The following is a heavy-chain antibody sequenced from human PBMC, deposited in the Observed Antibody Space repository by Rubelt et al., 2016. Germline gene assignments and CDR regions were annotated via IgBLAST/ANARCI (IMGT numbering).Heavy chain of an antibody. CDR2: HRTYNGNT. CDR1: GYTFTTYG. CDR3: ARGYCSSANCLFNWFDP. V-gene: IGHV1-18*01. J-gene: IGHJ5*02. D-gene: IGHD2-2*01. Sequence: QVQLVQSGAEVKKPGASVKVSCKASGYTFTTYGISWVRQAPGQGLERMGWHRTYNGNTNYAQKLQGRVTMTTDTSTSTAYMELRSLRSDDTAMYFCARGYCSSANCLFNWFDPWGQGTLVTVSS.